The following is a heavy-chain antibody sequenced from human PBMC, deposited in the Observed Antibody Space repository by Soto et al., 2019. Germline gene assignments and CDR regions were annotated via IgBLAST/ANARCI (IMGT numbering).Heavy chain of an antibody. V-gene: IGHV3-15*01. CDR1: GFSFTNVW. Sequence: TGGSLRLSCAASGFSFTNVWMSWVRQAPGKGLEWVGRIKSKTDGGTTDYPAPVKGRFTISRDDSKTTLFLQMESLKTEDTAVYYCSFQESTTVTTFEFWGQGTLVTVSS. CDR3: SFQESTTVTTFEF. J-gene: IGHJ4*02. D-gene: IGHD4-17*01. CDR2: IKSKTDGGTT.